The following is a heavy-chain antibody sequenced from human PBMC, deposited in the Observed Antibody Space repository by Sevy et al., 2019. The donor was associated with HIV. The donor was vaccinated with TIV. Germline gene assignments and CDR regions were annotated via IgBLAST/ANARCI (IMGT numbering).Heavy chain of an antibody. CDR1: GFTFSSYG. J-gene: IGHJ4*02. D-gene: IGHD5-18*01. Sequence: GGSLRLSCAASGFTFSSYGMHWVRQAPGKGLEWVAVISYDGSNKHYADSVKGRFTISRDNSKNTLYLQMNSLRAEDTAVYYRAKDSGAYSYGLGYFDYWGQGTLVTVSS. V-gene: IGHV3-30*18. CDR2: ISYDGSNK. CDR3: AKDSGAYSYGLGYFDY.